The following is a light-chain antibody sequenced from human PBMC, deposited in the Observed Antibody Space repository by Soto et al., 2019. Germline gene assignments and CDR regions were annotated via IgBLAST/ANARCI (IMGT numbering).Light chain of an antibody. CDR1: QSISDY. Sequence: DIQMTQFPSSLSASVGDRVTITCRASQSISDYLNWYQKKPGKAPKLLIYGTSYLQSEVPSRFSGSRSGPDFTLTISSLQPEDFATYYCQQSYSSPPTFGQGTKVEIK. J-gene: IGKJ1*01. CDR3: QQSYSSPPT. V-gene: IGKV1-39*01. CDR2: GTS.